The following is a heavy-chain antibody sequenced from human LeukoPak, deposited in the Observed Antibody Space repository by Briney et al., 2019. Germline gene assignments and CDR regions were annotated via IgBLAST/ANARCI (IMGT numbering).Heavy chain of an antibody. Sequence: GGSLKISCKGSGCSFTSYWIGWVRQMPGKGPEWMGIVYPGDSDTRYSPSFQGQVTISADKSISTAYLQWSSLKASDTAIYYCARCSTAWPLDYWGQGTLVTVSS. CDR3: ARCSTAWPLDY. D-gene: IGHD2-8*02. CDR1: GCSFTSYW. V-gene: IGHV5-51*01. CDR2: VYPGDSDT. J-gene: IGHJ4*02.